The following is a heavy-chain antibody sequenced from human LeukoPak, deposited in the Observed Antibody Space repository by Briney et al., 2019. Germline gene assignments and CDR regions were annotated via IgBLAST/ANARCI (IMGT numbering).Heavy chain of an antibody. CDR1: GFPVSSNY. D-gene: IGHD6-13*01. J-gene: IGHJ4*02. Sequence: QPGGSLRLSCAASGFPVSSNYMSWVRQAPGKGLEWGSVIYSGGSTYYADSVKGRFTISRDNSKNTLYVQMNSLRAEDAAVYYCARDRAAADLDYWGQGTLVTVSS. CDR2: IYSGGST. CDR3: ARDRAAADLDY. V-gene: IGHV3-66*01.